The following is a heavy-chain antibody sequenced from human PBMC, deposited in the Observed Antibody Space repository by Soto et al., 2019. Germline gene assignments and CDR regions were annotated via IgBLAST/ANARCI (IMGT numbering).Heavy chain of an antibody. CDR3: ARAPADTAMACFDY. CDR2: INHSGST. CDR1: GGSFSGYY. V-gene: IGHV4-34*01. D-gene: IGHD5-18*01. Sequence: QVQLQQWGAGLLKPSETLSLTCAVYGGSFSGYYWSWIRQPPGKGLEWIGEINHSGSTNYNPSLKSRVTISVDTSKNQFSLKLSSVTAADTAVYYCARAPADTAMACFDYWGQGTLVTVSS. J-gene: IGHJ4*02.